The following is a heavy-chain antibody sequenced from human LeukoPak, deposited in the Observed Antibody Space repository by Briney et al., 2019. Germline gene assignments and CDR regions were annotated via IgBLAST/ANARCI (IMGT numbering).Heavy chain of an antibody. V-gene: IGHV5-51*01. J-gene: IGHJ4*02. CDR2: IYPGDSDT. CDR1: GYSFTSYW. D-gene: IGHD3-22*01. CDR3: SRLDDSSGYYSYFDY. Sequence: GESLKISCKGSGYSFTSYWIGWVRQMPGKGLEWMGIIYPGDSDTRYSPSFQGQVIISADKSISTAYLQWSSLKASDTAMYYCSRLDDSSGYYSYFDYWGQGTLVTVSS.